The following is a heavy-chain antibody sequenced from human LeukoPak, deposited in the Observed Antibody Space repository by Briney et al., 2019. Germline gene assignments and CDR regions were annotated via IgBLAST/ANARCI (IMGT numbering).Heavy chain of an antibody. V-gene: IGHV4-4*02. CDR1: GGSISSSNW. D-gene: IGHD2-21*02. Sequence: PSETLSLTCAVSGGSISSSNWWSWVRQPPGKGLEWIGEIYHSGSTNYNPSLKSRVTISVDKSKNQFSLKLSSVTAADTAVYYCARGGGDRVLDAFDIWGQGTMVTVSS. CDR3: ARGGGDRVLDAFDI. CDR2: IYHSGST. J-gene: IGHJ3*02.